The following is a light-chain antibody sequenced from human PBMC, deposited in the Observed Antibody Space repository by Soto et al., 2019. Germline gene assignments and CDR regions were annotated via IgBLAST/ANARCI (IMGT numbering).Light chain of an antibody. J-gene: IGLJ2*01. CDR3: QTWGSGIVV. V-gene: IGLV4-69*01. CDR2: LNSDGSH. Sequence: QAVLTQSPSASASLGASVKLTCTLSSGHSNYAIAWHQQQSEKGPRYLMKLNSDGSHSNGDGIPDRFSGSSSGAERYLTISCLQSDDEADYYCQTWGSGIVVFGGGTKLTVL. CDR1: SGHSNYA.